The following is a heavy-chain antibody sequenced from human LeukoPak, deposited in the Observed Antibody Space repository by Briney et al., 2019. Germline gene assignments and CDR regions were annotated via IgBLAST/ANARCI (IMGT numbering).Heavy chain of an antibody. J-gene: IGHJ5*02. Sequence: SETLSLTCSVSGDSINSRTYFWSWIRQPAGKGLEWIGRMSSSGISTYSPSLKSRVTISIDTSRNQFSMNLNSVTAADTAVYYCAKGAGPPWFDPWGQGTLVTVSS. CDR2: MSSSGIS. D-gene: IGHD6-19*01. CDR3: AKGAGPPWFDP. CDR1: GDSINSRTYF. V-gene: IGHV4-61*02.